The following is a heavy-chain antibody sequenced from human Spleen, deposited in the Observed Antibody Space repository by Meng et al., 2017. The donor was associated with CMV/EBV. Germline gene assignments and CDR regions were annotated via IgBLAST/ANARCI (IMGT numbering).Heavy chain of an antibody. J-gene: IGHJ6*02. V-gene: IGHV3-30-3*01. CDR2: ISYKDGTNK. CDR1: GFAFTKHA. CDR3: ARDKEEVDDYGIDV. Sequence: LSLTCAASGFAFTKHAMHWVRQAPGKGLEWVAIISYKDGTNKYYADSVKGRFTVSRDNSNNMFNLQMSSLRGDDTAVYYCARDKEEVDDYGIDVWGQGTTVTVSS. D-gene: IGHD5/OR15-5a*01.